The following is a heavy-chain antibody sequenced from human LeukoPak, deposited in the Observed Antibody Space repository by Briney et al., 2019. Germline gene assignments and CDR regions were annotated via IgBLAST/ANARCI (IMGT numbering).Heavy chain of an antibody. CDR1: GFTFSSYG. V-gene: IGHV3-33*01. CDR3: AREGRGSGSYYDY. J-gene: IGHJ4*02. D-gene: IGHD3-10*01. Sequence: GGSLRLSCEASGFTFSSYGMRWVRQAPGKGLEWVAVIWYDGSNKYYADSVKGRFTISRDNSKNTLYLQMNSLRAEDTAVYYCAREGRGSGSYYDYWGQGTLVTVSS. CDR2: IWYDGSNK.